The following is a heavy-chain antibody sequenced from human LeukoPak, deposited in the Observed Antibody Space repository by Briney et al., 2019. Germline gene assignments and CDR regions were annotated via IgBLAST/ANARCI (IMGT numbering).Heavy chain of an antibody. CDR3: ARDTPGYGAYEN. D-gene: IGHD4/OR15-4a*01. J-gene: IGHJ4*02. CDR1: GFTFNTYW. CDR2: IKDDGSAK. Sequence: PGGSLRLSCAASGFTFNTYWMSWVRQAPGKGLEWVGNIKDDGSAKYYVDSVKGRFTISRDNTKNSLYLQMNNLRVEDTAVYYCARDTPGYGAYENWGQGTRATVSS. V-gene: IGHV3-7*01.